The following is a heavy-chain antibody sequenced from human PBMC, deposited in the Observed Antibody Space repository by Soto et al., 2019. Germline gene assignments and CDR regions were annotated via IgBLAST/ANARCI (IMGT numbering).Heavy chain of an antibody. J-gene: IGHJ4*02. CDR3: ARVRVIRGVIPSHFGL. CDR1: GGTFNSYG. CDR2: IIPLYGTV. D-gene: IGHD3-10*01. V-gene: IGHV1-69*06. Sequence: QDPLAQSGAEVKKPGSSVTVSCKASGGTFNSYGISWVRQAPGQGLGWMGVIIPLYGTVNYAQKFQGRVSITADKSTSTAYMDLSSLRSDDTAVYYWARVRVIRGVIPSHFGLWGQGTLVTVSS.